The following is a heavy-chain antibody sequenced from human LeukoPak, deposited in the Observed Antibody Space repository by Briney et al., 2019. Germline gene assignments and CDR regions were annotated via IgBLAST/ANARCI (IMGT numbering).Heavy chain of an antibody. CDR3: ARTSYDSSGYSSWFDP. Sequence: ASVKVSCKASGYTFTSYGISWVRQAPGQGLEWMGGISAYNGSTNYAQKLQGKVTMTTDTSTSTAYMELRSLRSDDTAVYYCARTSYDSSGYSSWFDPWGQGTLVTVSS. J-gene: IGHJ5*02. D-gene: IGHD3-22*01. CDR1: GYTFTSYG. V-gene: IGHV1-18*01. CDR2: ISAYNGST.